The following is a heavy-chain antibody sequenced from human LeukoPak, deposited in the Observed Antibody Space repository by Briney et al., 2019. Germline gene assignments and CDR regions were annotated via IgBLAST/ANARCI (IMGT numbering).Heavy chain of an antibody. Sequence: GGSLRLSCAASGFTFSSYDMHWVRQATGKGLEWVSVIGTAGDTYYPGSVKGRFTISRENAKNSLYLQMNSLRAGDTAVYYCARAYYDFWSGPASDAFDIWGQGTMVTVSS. V-gene: IGHV3-13*01. CDR2: IGTAGDT. CDR3: ARAYYDFWSGPASDAFDI. J-gene: IGHJ3*02. D-gene: IGHD3-3*01. CDR1: GFTFSSYD.